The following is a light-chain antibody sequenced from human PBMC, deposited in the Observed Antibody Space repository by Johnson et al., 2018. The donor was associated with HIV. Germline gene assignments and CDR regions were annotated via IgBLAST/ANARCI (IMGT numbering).Light chain of an antibody. CDR3: GTCDSSRSVGGV. V-gene: IGLV1-51*02. CDR2: ENN. J-gene: IGLJ1*01. CDR1: SSNIGINY. Sequence: QSVLTQPPSVSAAPGQKVTISCSGSSSNIGINYVSWYQQLPGTAPKLLIYENNKRPSGIPDRFSGSKSGTSATLGITGLQTGDEADYYCGTCDSSRSVGGVFGTGTKVTVL.